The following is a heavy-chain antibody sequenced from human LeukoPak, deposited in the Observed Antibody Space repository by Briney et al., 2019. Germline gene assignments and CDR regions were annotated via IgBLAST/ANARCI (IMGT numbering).Heavy chain of an antibody. V-gene: IGHV3-64D*09. CDR1: GFTFSSYA. CDR2: ISSNGGST. CDR3: VKGYCSSISCYGDY. J-gene: IGHJ4*02. Sequence: PGGSLSLSCSASGFTFSSYAMHWVRQAPGKGLDYVSAISSNGGSTYYADSVKGRVTISRDNSKNTLYLQMSSLRAEDTAVYYCVKGYCSSISCYGDYWGQGTLVTFSS. D-gene: IGHD2-2*01.